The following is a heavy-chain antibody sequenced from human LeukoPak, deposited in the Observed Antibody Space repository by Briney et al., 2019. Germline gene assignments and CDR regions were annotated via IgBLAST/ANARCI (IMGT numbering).Heavy chain of an antibody. Sequence: SSETLSLTCTVSGYSISSGYYWGWIRQPPGKGLEWIGSIYHSGSTYYNPSLKSRVTISVDTSKNQFSLKLSSVTAADTAVYYCAREIVVVPAAYDYWGQGTLVTVSS. CDR1: GYSISSGYY. D-gene: IGHD2-2*01. V-gene: IGHV4-38-2*02. CDR3: AREIVVVPAAYDY. CDR2: IYHSGST. J-gene: IGHJ4*02.